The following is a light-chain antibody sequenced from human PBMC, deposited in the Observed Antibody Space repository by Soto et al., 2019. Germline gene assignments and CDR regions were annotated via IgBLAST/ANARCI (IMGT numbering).Light chain of an antibody. J-gene: IGKJ4*01. CDR1: QSINGD. CDR3: QQRGNWPLT. CDR2: GAS. Sequence: EIVLTQSPATLSLSPGERTGLSCRASQSINGDLAWYQQKVGQTARLVIHGASSRAPGIPARFSGSGCGTDFPLAISSLEPEEYAVYYCQQRGNWPLTFGGGTKVDIK. V-gene: IGKV3-11*01.